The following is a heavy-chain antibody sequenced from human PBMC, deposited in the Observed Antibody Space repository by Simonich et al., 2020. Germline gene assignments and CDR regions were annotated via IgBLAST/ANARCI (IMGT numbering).Heavy chain of an antibody. J-gene: IGHJ4*02. CDR1: GGSISSYY. CDR3: ARLPDY. CDR2: IYYSGST. V-gene: IGHV4-59*08. Sequence: QVQLQESGPGLVKPSETLSLTCTVSGGSISSYYWSWIRQPPGKGLEWLGYIYYSGSTNYNPSLKSRVTISVDTSKNQFSLKLSSVTAADTAVYYCARLPDYWGQGTLVTVSS.